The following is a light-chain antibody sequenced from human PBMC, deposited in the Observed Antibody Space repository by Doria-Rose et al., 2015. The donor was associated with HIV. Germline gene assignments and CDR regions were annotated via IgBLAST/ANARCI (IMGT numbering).Light chain of an antibody. Sequence: TQSPGTLSLSPGERATLSCRASQSFSSTYLAWYQQKPGQAPSLLIYDGYTRSTGIPDRFSASGSGTDFTLTSNRLEPEDVALYYCHQYGTSWTFGQGTKVEI. CDR2: DGY. V-gene: IGKV3-20*01. CDR3: HQYGTSWT. J-gene: IGKJ1*01. CDR1: QSFSSTY.